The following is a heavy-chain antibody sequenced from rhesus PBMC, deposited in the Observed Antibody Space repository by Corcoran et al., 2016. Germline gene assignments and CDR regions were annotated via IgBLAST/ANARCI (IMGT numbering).Heavy chain of an antibody. CDR2: INGNSERT. CDR3: ATYYWNRFDY. V-gene: IGHV4-80*01. J-gene: IGHJ4*01. CDR1: GSSFSSYW. Sequence: QVQLQESGPGLVKPSEPLSLTCTVSGSSFSSYWWSWILPPPGKGLEWNGEINGNSERTNYNPSRKSRVTISRDTSKNQFSLKLSSVTAADTAVYYCATYYWNRFDYWGQGVLVTVSS. D-gene: IGHD1-26*01.